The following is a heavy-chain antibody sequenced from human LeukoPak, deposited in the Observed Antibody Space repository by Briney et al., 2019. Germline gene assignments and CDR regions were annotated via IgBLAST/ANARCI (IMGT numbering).Heavy chain of an antibody. CDR2: ISGSGGST. CDR3: AKDRLRGYSYGPFDY. Sequence: GGSLRLSCAASGFTLSSYAMSWVRQAPGKGLEWVSAISGSGGSTYYADSVKGRFTISRDNSKNTLYLQMNSLRAEDTAVYYCAKDRLRGYSYGPFDYWGQGTLVTVSS. CDR1: GFTLSSYA. V-gene: IGHV3-23*01. J-gene: IGHJ4*02. D-gene: IGHD5-18*01.